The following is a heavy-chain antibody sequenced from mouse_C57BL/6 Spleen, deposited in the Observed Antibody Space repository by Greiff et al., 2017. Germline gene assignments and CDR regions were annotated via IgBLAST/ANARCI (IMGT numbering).Heavy chain of an antibody. V-gene: IGHV1-9*01. CDR1: GYTFTGYW. CDR3: ARGDYYGMENAMDY. D-gene: IGHD1-1*01. Sequence: QVQLQQSGAELMKPGASVKLSCKATGYTFTGYWIEWVKQRPGHGLEWIGDIFPGSGSTNYNEKFKGKATFTVDTSSNTAYMQLSSLTTEDSAIYYCARGDYYGMENAMDYWGQGTSVTVSS. J-gene: IGHJ4*01. CDR2: IFPGSGST.